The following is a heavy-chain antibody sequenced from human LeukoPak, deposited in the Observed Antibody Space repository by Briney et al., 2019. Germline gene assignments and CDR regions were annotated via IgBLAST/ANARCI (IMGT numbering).Heavy chain of an antibody. V-gene: IGHV1-69*13. J-gene: IGHJ4*02. Sequence: SVKVSCKASGGTFSSYAISWVRQAPGQGLEWMGGIIPIFGTANYAQKFQGRVTTTADESTSTAYMELSSLRSEDTAVYYCARAVLSGYDKYYFDYWGQGTLVTVSS. CDR2: IIPIFGTA. D-gene: IGHD5-12*01. CDR1: GGTFSSYA. CDR3: ARAVLSGYDKYYFDY.